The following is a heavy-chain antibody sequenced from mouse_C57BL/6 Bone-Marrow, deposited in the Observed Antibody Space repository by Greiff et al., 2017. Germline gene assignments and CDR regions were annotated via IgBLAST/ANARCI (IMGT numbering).Heavy chain of an antibody. CDR3: ATNDDDDGHYFDY. D-gene: IGHD2-4*01. J-gene: IGHJ2*01. CDR2: ISTGGGST. CDR1: GFTFSDYY. V-gene: IGHV5-12*01. Sequence: EVQGVESGGGLVQPGGSLKLSCAASGFTFSDYYMYWVRQTPEKSLEWVAYISTGGGSTYYPDTVKGRFTISSENDKNTMYLQMSRRKSEDAAMDYCATNDDDDGHYFDYWGQGTTLTVSS.